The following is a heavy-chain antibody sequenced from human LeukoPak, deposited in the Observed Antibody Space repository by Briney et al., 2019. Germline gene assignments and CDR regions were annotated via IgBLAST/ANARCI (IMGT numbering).Heavy chain of an antibody. CDR3: CRGWAMAV. J-gene: IGHJ6*02. Sequence: PSQTLSLTCVISGDGVSSNSASWNWIRQSPSRGFEWLGRTYYRSKWYNDYAVSVKSRITINPDTSRNQFSLQLNSVTPEDTAVYYCCRGWAMAVWGQGTTVTVSS. CDR2: TYYRSKWYN. D-gene: IGHD1-26*01. CDR1: GDGVSSNSAS. V-gene: IGHV6-1*01.